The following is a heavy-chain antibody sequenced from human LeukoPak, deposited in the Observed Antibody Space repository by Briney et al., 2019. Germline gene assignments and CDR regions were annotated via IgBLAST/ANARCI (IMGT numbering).Heavy chain of an antibody. V-gene: IGHV1-18*01. CDR3: ARVVNGEDPRELGY. CDR2: ISAYNGNT. CDR1: GYSFTSYG. Sequence: GASVKVSCKASGYSFTSYGISWVRQAPGQGLEWMGWISAYNGNTRYARKLQGRVTMTTDTSTSTAYMELRSLRSDDTAVYYCARVVNGEDPRELGYWGQGTLVTVSS. D-gene: IGHD2/OR15-2a*01. J-gene: IGHJ4*02.